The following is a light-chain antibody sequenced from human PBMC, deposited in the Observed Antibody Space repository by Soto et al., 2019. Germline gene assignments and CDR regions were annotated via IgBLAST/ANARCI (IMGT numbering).Light chain of an antibody. V-gene: IGKV3-11*01. CDR1: QRVSSY. CDR2: DAS. CDR3: QQYNNWPQWT. Sequence: IVLTQSPATGSLSPGERATLSCRSSQRVSSYFAWSQQKPGQAPRLLIYDASNRATVIPARCSGSGSGTDLTITISSLQSEDFGVYYCQQYNNWPQWTFGQGTKVDIK. J-gene: IGKJ1*01.